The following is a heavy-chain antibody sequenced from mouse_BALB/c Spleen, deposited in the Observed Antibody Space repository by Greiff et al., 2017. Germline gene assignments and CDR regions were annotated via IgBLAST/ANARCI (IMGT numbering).Heavy chain of an antibody. CDR1: GFTFSDYY. V-gene: IGHV5-4*02. J-gene: IGHJ4*01. CDR2: ISDGGSYT. CDR3: ARFITTAPYYAMDY. D-gene: IGHD1-2*01. Sequence: EVQRVESGGGLVKPGGSLKLSCAASGFTFSDYYMYWVRQTPEKRLEWVATISDGGSYTYYPDSVKGRFTISRDNAKNNLYLQMSSLKSEDTAMYYCARFITTAPYYAMDYWGQGTSVTVSS.